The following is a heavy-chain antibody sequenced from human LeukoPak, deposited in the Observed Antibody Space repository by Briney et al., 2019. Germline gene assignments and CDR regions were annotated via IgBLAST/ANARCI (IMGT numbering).Heavy chain of an antibody. CDR2: INPNSGDT. CDR1: GYTFTGYY. J-gene: IGHJ5*02. CDR3: ARDEYVLTSFDP. D-gene: IGHD3-16*01. Sequence: ASVKVSCKTSGYTFTGYYMHWVRPAPGQALEWMGWINPNSGDTNSAQKFQGRVTMTRDMSISTAYMELSSLKSDDTAVYYCARDEYVLTSFDPWGQGTLVTVSS. V-gene: IGHV1-2*02.